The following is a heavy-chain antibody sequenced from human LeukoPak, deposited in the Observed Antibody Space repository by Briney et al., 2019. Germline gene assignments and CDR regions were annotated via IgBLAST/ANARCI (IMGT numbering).Heavy chain of an antibody. CDR2: INPNGGST. CDR1: GYTFTSYY. CDR3: ARGGVVGPRQPESDY. D-gene: IGHD1-26*01. Sequence: GASVKVSCKASGYTFTSYYMHWVRQAPGQGLEWMGIINPNGGSTSYAQKFQGRVTMTRDTSTSTVYMELSSLRSEDTAVYYCARGGVVGPRQPESDYWGQGTLVTVSS. V-gene: IGHV1-46*01. J-gene: IGHJ4*02.